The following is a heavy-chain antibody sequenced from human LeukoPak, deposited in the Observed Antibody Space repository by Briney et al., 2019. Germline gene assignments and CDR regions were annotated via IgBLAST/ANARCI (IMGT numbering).Heavy chain of an antibody. CDR2: IYYSGST. D-gene: IGHD5-18*01. CDR3: ARGGRGYSYGPSSLRAKQDY. Sequence: PSETLSLTCTVSRGSISSSGYYWGWIRQPPGKGLEWIGSIYYSGSTNYNPSLKSRVTISVDTSKNQFSLKLSSVTAADTAVYYCARGGRGYSYGPSSLRAKQDYWGQGTLVTVSS. V-gene: IGHV4-39*07. J-gene: IGHJ4*02. CDR1: RGSISSSGYY.